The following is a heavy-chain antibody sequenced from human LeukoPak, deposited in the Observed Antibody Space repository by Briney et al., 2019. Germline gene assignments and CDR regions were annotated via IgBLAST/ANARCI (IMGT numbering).Heavy chain of an antibody. D-gene: IGHD3-10*01. V-gene: IGHV4-39*07. J-gene: IGHJ1*01. CDR3: ARLGFGEFSVQH. CDR2: IYYSGST. CDR1: GGSISSSSYY. Sequence: SETLSLTCTVSGGSISSSSYYWGWIRQPPGKGLEWIGSIYYSGSTYYNPSLKSRVTISVDTSKNQFSLKLSSVTAADTAVYYCARLGFGEFSVQHWGQGTLVTVSS.